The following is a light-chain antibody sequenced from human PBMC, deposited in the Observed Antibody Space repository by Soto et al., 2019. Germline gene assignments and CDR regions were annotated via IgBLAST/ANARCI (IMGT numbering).Light chain of an antibody. V-gene: IGKV2D-29*02. Sequence: DVVMTQTPLSLSVAPGQPASISCKSSQSLLHITGETFLFWYLQKPGQSPQLLIYEVSTRVSGVPDRFSGSGVGTDFTLEISRVETEDVGIYYCMQSTQLPPTFGQGTRLGIE. CDR2: EVS. CDR3: MQSTQLPPT. CDR1: QSLLHITGETF. J-gene: IGKJ5*01.